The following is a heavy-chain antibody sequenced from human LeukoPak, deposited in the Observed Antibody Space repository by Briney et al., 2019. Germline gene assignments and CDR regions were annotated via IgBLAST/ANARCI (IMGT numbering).Heavy chain of an antibody. Sequence: GGSLRLSCAASGFTFSAYGMHWVRQAPGKGLEWVAVSSNDGIEKYYEDSVKGRFTISRDNSKNTLYLQMNSLRSEDTALYYCARSKVPREDCGATSCYAGFGAFDIWGQGTMVTVSS. CDR1: GFTFSAYG. J-gene: IGHJ3*02. CDR3: ARSKVPREDCGATSCYAGFGAFDI. D-gene: IGHD2-2*01. CDR2: SSNDGIEK. V-gene: IGHV3-30*03.